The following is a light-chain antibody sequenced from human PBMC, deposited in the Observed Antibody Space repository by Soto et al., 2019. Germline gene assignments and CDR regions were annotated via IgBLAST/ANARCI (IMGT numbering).Light chain of an antibody. CDR1: QSVSNN. CDR3: QPYNNWPLT. Sequence: ENVLTQSPGTLSLSPGDRASLSCRVSQSVSNNYLAWHQQRPGQAPRLLIFDTSTRATGVPTRFSGSRSGAEFTLTINSLQSEDFAVYYCQPYNNWPLTFGGGTKVDIK. V-gene: IGKV3-15*01. J-gene: IGKJ4*01. CDR2: DTS.